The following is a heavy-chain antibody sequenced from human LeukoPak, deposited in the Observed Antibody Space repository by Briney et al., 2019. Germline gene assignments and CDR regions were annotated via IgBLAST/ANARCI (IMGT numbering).Heavy chain of an antibody. V-gene: IGHV3-48*01. D-gene: IGHD3-3*01. J-gene: IGHJ3*02. CDR1: GFTFTIFG. CDR2: IVARSGIT. Sequence: GGSLRLSCAASGFTFTIFGLNWVRQAPGKGPEWVSYIVARSGITYYADSVQGRFTISRDNAKESVFLQMNSLRVDDTAVYYCARTYDFGRGPPGDAFDNWGPGTWVTVSS. CDR3: ARTYDFGRGPPGDAFDN.